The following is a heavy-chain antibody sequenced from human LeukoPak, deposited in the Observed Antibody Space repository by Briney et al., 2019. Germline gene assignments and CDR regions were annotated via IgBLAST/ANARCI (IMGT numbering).Heavy chain of an antibody. V-gene: IGHV3-23*01. Sequence: GGSLRLSCAASGFTFGSSAMSWVRQAPGKGPEWVSTFSRSGPDTYYADSVKGRFTIFRDNTKNTLYLQMNSLRAEDTAVYYCAKGSLGSWYYFDYWGQGTLVTVSS. CDR1: GFTFGSSA. CDR2: FSRSGPDT. D-gene: IGHD6-13*01. CDR3: AKGSLGSWYYFDY. J-gene: IGHJ4*02.